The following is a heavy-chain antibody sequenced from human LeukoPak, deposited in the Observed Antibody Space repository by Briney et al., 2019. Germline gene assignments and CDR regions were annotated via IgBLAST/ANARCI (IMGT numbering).Heavy chain of an antibody. V-gene: IGHV3-21*06. CDR2: IIGSGSEM. CDR3: AKVQSDIVGAMFFAFDV. CDR1: GFTFNSYS. J-gene: IGHJ3*01. D-gene: IGHD1-26*01. Sequence: GGSLRLSCGVSGFTFNSYSMNWVRQAPGKGLEWVASIIGSGSEMFYADSLKGRFTISRDNSENSLYLQMNSLRVEDTAVYYCAKVQSDIVGAMFFAFDVWGRGTMVSVSS.